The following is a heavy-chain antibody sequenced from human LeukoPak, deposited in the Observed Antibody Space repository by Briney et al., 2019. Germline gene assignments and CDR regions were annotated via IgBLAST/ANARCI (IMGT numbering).Heavy chain of an antibody. CDR1: GYIFSNYG. V-gene: IGHV1-18*01. Sequence: ASVKVSCKASGYIFSNYGISWVRQAPGQGLEWMGWISANNGNTDYAQKLQGRVTLTTDTSTSTAYMELRSLASDDTAVYYCARDIRMYSSGWLLDYWGQGTLVTVSS. D-gene: IGHD6-19*01. CDR2: ISANNGNT. CDR3: ARDIRMYSSGWLLDY. J-gene: IGHJ4*02.